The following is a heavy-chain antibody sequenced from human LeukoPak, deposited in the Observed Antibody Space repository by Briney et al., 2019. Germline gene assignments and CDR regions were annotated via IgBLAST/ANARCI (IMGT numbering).Heavy chain of an antibody. CDR2: IYPGDSDT. CDR1: GYRFTSYW. D-gene: IGHD3-10*01. J-gene: IGHJ3*02. V-gene: IGHV5-51*01. Sequence: GESLKISCKGSGYRFTSYWIGWVRQMPGKGLEWMGIIYPGDSDTRYSPSFQGQVTISADKSISTAYLQWSSLKASDTAMYYCARRLLYYYGSGSYHDAFDIWGQGTMVTVSS. CDR3: ARRLLYYYGSGSYHDAFDI.